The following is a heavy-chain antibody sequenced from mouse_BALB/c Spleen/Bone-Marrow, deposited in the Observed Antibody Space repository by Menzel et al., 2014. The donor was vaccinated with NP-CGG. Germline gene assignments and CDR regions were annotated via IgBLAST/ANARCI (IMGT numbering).Heavy chain of an antibody. J-gene: IGHJ3*01. CDR2: INPSNGGT. V-gene: IGHV1S81*02. Sequence: QVQLQQSGAELVKPGASVKLSCKASGYTFTSYYMYWVKQRPGRGLEWIGEINPSNGGTNFNEKFKSKATLTVDKSSSTAYMQLSSLTFEDSAIYYCTRLYYGYVGYAYWGQGTQVTVSA. D-gene: IGHD1-2*01. CDR3: TRLYYGYVGYAY. CDR1: GYTFTSYY.